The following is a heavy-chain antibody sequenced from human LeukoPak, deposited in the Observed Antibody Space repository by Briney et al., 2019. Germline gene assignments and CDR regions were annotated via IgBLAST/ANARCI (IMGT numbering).Heavy chain of an antibody. CDR2: INHSGST. V-gene: IGHV4-34*01. CDR1: GGSISSYY. J-gene: IGHJ4*02. Sequence: SETLSLTCTVSGGSISSYYWSWIRQPPGKGLEWIGEINHSGSTNYNPSLKSRVTISVDTSKNQFSLKLSSVTAADTAVYYCARETTVTTDRRYYFDYWGQGTLVTVSS. CDR3: ARETTVTTDRRYYFDY. D-gene: IGHD4-17*01.